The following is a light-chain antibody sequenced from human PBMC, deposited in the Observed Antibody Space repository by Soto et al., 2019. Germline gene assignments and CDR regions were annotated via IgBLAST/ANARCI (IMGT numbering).Light chain of an antibody. CDR2: TAS. CDR3: QQSYTTPIT. Sequence: DIQMTQSPSSLSASVGDRITITCRASQSISNYLNWYQQKPGKAPTLLIYTASSLQSGVPSRFSGSGSGPDFTLTISSLQPEDFAAYYCQQSYTTPITFGQGTRLEIK. V-gene: IGKV1-39*01. J-gene: IGKJ5*01. CDR1: QSISNY.